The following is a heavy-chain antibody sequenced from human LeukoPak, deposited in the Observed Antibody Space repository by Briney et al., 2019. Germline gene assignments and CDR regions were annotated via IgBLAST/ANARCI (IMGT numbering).Heavy chain of an antibody. D-gene: IGHD3-10*01. V-gene: IGHV3-30*19. CDR3: ARDGFPYYYGSGSYPYFDY. Sequence: PGGSLRLSCAASGFTFSSYGMHWVRQAPGKGLEWVAVISYDGSNKYYADSVKGRFTISRDNSKNTLYLQMNSLRAEDTAVYYCARDGFPYYYGSGSYPYFDYWGQGTLVTVSS. CDR1: GFTFSSYG. J-gene: IGHJ4*02. CDR2: ISYDGSNK.